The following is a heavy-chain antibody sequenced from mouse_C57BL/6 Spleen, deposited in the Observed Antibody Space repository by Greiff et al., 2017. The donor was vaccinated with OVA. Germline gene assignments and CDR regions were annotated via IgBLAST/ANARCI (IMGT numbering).Heavy chain of an antibody. CDR2: ISGGGGNT. CDR3: ARAYYSNSWFAY. Sequence: EVKLMESGGGLVKPGGSLKLSCAASGFTFSSYTMSWVRQTPEKRLEWVATISGGGGNTYYPDSVKGRFTISRDNAKNTLYLQMSSLRSEDTALYYCARAYYSNSWFAYWGQGTLVTVSA. CDR1: GFTFSSYT. D-gene: IGHD2-5*01. J-gene: IGHJ3*01. V-gene: IGHV5-9*01.